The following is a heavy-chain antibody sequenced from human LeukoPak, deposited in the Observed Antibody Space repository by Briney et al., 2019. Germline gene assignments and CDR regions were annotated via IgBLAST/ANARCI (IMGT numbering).Heavy chain of an antibody. CDR2: INQDGSRK. Sequence: GGSLRLSCTASGFFSGSWMSWVRRAPGKGLEWVASINQDGSRKYYVDSVKGRFTISRDNANNSLSLQMNSLRAEDTAVYYCARQYSGYYPFDYWGQGTLVTVSS. CDR1: GFFSGSW. CDR3: ARQYSGYYPFDY. V-gene: IGHV3-7*01. D-gene: IGHD5-12*01. J-gene: IGHJ4*02.